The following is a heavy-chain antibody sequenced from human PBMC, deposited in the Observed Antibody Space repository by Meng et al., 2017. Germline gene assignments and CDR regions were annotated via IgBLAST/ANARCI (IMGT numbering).Heavy chain of an antibody. V-gene: IGHV7-4-1*02. CDR2: INTNTGNP. CDR1: RYTFSSHA. J-gene: IGHJ4*02. CDR3: ARDSYYYDSSGSTSHDY. Sequence: QVQLVQSASELKKPGVLVSVSCKASRYTFSSHAMNWVRQAPGQGLERMGWINTNTGNPTYAEGFTGRFVFSLDTSVSTAYLQISSLKAEDTAVYYCARDSYYYDSSGSTSHDYWGQGTLVTVSS. D-gene: IGHD3-22*01.